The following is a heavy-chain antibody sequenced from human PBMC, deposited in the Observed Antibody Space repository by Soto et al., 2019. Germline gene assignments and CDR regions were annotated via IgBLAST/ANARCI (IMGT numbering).Heavy chain of an antibody. Sequence: GESLKISCNASGYTFTSSWISWVRQMPGKGLEWMGIIYPGDSDTRYSPSFRGQITISADRSITTAYLQWSGLKASDTGMYYCARLSSCSNGVCYKFDYWGPGTLVTVSS. D-gene: IGHD2-8*01. CDR2: IYPGDSDT. V-gene: IGHV5-51*01. CDR3: ARLSSCSNGVCYKFDY. J-gene: IGHJ4*02. CDR1: GYTFTSSW.